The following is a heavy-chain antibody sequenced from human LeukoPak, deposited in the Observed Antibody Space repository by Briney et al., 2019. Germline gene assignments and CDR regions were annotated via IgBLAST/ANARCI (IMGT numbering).Heavy chain of an antibody. V-gene: IGHV4-4*02. CDR1: GGSISSSNW. CDR3: TRLTYRGSSSWYFDV. J-gene: IGHJ2*01. CDR2: LYHSGST. Sequence: PSGTLSLTCAVSGGSISSSNWWSWVRQSPGKGLEWLGELYHSGSTNYNPSLKSRVTISADWSRNQFSLRLSSFTAADTAVYYCTRLTYRGSSSWYFDVWGRGTLVTVSS. D-gene: IGHD6-6*01.